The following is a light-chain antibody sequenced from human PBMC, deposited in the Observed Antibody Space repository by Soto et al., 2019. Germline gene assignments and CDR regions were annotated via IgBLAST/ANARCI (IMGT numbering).Light chain of an antibody. Sequence: EIVMTQSPATLSVSPGERATLSCWASQSVNSNLAWYQQKLGQAPRLLISDASTRATGIPARFSGSGSGTEFTLTISSLQSEDFALYYCHQYNSWPPGTFGQGTKVDIK. CDR3: HQYNSWPPGT. V-gene: IGKV3-15*01. CDR1: QSVNSN. CDR2: DAS. J-gene: IGKJ2*01.